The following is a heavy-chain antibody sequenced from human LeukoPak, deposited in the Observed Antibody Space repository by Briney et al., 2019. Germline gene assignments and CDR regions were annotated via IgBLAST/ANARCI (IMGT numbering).Heavy chain of an antibody. V-gene: IGHV3-48*01. J-gene: IGHJ4*02. D-gene: IGHD3-22*01. CDR3: ARDRYDSSQYYHY. CDR1: GFTFSSYD. CDR2: ISRSSSII. Sequence: PGGSLRLSCAASGFTFSSYDMNWVRQAPGKGLEWVSYISRSSSIIYYADSVKGRFTISRDNAKNSLYLQMNSLRGEDTAVYYCARDRYDSSQYYHYWGQGTLVTVS.